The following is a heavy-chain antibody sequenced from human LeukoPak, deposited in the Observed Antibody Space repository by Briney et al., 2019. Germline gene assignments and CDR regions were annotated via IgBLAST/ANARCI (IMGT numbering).Heavy chain of an antibody. CDR1: GYTFTDYY. D-gene: IGHD1-1*01. V-gene: IGHV1-46*01. CDR3: ARDGARIQLWWFDY. Sequence: ASVKVSCKASGYTFTDYYMHWVRQAPGQGLEWMGIINPSGGGTRYAQRFQGRVTMTRDTSTSTVYMEVSSLRSEDTAVYYRARDGARIQLWWFDYWGQGTLVTVSS. CDR2: INPSGGGT. J-gene: IGHJ4*02.